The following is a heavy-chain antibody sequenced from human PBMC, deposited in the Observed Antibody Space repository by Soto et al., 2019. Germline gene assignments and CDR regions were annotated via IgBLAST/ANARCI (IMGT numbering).Heavy chain of an antibody. V-gene: IGHV3-74*01. J-gene: IGHJ3*02. Sequence: GSLRLSCAASGXTFSRDGMHWVRQAPGKGLVWVSRINSDGSTTKYADSVKGRFTLSRDNAENTLYLQMNSLRAEDTDVYYCARGLAVAGNAFDIWGHGTMGTVS. CDR2: INSDGSTT. CDR3: ARGLAVAGNAFDI. CDR1: GXTFSRDG. D-gene: IGHD6-19*01.